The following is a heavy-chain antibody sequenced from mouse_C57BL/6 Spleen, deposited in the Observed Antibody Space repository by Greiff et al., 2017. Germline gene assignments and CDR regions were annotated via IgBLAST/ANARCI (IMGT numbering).Heavy chain of an antibody. J-gene: IGHJ1*03. V-gene: IGHV5-6*01. CDR3: ARQGDGRGYFDV. D-gene: IGHD1-1*02. Sequence: EVQRVESGGDLVKPGGSLKLSCAASGFTFSSYGMSWVRQTPDKRLEWVATISSGGSYTYYPDSVKGRFTISRDNAKNTLYLQMSSLKSEDTAMYYCARQGDGRGYFDVWGTGTTVTVSS. CDR2: ISSGGSYT. CDR1: GFTFSSYG.